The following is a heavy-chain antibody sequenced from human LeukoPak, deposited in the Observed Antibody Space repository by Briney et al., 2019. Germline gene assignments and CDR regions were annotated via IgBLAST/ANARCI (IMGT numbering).Heavy chain of an antibody. Sequence: SETLSLTCAVYGGSFSGYYWSWIRQPPGKGLEWIGEINHSGSTNYNPSLKSRVTISVDTSKNQFSLKLSSVTAADTAVYYCARVQWVWWFDPWGQGTLVTVSS. CDR3: ARVQWVWWFDP. CDR1: GGSFSGYY. CDR2: INHSGST. J-gene: IGHJ5*02. D-gene: IGHD1-26*01. V-gene: IGHV4-34*01.